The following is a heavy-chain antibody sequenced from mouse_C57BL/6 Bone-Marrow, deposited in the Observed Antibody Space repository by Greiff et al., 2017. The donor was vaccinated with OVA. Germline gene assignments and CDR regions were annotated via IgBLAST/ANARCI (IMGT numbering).Heavy chain of an antibody. V-gene: IGHV1-50*01. Sequence: QVQLQQPGAELVKPGASVKLSCKASGYTFTSYWMQWVKQRPGQGLEWIGEIDPSDSYTNYNQKFKGKATLTVDTASSTAYMQLSSLTSEDSAVYYCARGDGYYVVYWGQGTTLTVSS. CDR3: ARGDGYYVVY. D-gene: IGHD2-3*01. CDR2: IDPSDSYT. CDR1: GYTFTSYW. J-gene: IGHJ2*01.